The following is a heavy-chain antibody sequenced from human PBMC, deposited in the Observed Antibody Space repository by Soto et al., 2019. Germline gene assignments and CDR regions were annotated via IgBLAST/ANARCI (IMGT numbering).Heavy chain of an antibody. Sequence: EVQLVESGGGLVQPGGSLRLSCAASGFTFSSYWMHWVRQAPGKGLVWVSRINSDGSSTSYADSVKGRFTISRDNAKNTLYLQMNSLRAEDTAVYYCAMGGSLNWYFDLCGRGTLVTVSS. V-gene: IGHV3-74*01. CDR2: INSDGSST. CDR3: AMGGSLNWYFDL. J-gene: IGHJ2*01. CDR1: GFTFSSYW. D-gene: IGHD1-26*01.